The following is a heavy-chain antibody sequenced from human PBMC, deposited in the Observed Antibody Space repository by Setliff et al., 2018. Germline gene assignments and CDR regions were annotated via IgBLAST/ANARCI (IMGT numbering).Heavy chain of an antibody. D-gene: IGHD3-9*01. CDR2: ISGSAQTT. J-gene: IGHJ6*02. Sequence: GGSLRLSCAASGFTFSSYAITWVRQAPGKGLEWVSMISGSAQTTYYADSVKGRFTISRDNSKNTVYLEMNSLRAEDTAVYYCAKHGAYNDFLTGYNFYYDMDVRGQGTTVTVSS. V-gene: IGHV3-23*01. CDR3: AKHGAYNDFLTGYNFYYDMDV. CDR1: GFTFSSYA.